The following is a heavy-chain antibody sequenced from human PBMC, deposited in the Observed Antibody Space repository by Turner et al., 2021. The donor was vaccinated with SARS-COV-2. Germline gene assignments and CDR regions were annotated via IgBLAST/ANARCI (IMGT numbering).Heavy chain of an antibody. Sequence: QLQLQESGPGLVKPSETLSLTCTVSGGSISSSSYYWGWIRQPPGQGLEWIGSIYYSGSTYYNPSLKSRVTISVDTSKNQFSLKLSSVTAADTAVYYCASQEALVPSYYYYYYGMDVWGQGTTVTVSS. CDR2: IYYSGST. J-gene: IGHJ6*02. CDR3: ASQEALVPSYYYYYYGMDV. D-gene: IGHD3-10*01. V-gene: IGHV4-39*01. CDR1: GGSISSSSYY.